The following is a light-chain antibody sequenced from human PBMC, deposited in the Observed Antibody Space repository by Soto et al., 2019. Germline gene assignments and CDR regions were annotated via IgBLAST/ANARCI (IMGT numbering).Light chain of an antibody. V-gene: IGKV3D-15*01. CDR2: DAS. Sequence: EIVMTQSPATLSVSPGERATLSCRASQTVGSNLAWYQQKRGQAPRLLISDASTRATGIPARFSGSGSGTDFTLTISSLQSEDFALYYCQQYNYWPRTFGQGSKLEIK. CDR3: QQYNYWPRT. J-gene: IGKJ2*01. CDR1: QTVGSN.